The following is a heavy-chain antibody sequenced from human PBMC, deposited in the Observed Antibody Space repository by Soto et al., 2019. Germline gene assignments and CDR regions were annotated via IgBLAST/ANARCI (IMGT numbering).Heavy chain of an antibody. Sequence: ASVKVSCKASVYTFTSYGISWVRQALGQGLEWMGWISAYNGNTNYAQKLQGRVTMTTDTSTSTAYMELRSLRSDDTAVYYCARVSSSGWYDLFDYWGQGTLVTVSS. CDR2: ISAYNGNT. CDR3: ARVSSSGWYDLFDY. V-gene: IGHV1-18*01. CDR1: VYTFTSYG. J-gene: IGHJ4*02. D-gene: IGHD6-19*01.